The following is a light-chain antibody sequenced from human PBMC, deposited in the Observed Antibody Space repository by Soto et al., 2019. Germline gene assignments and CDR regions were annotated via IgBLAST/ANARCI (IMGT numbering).Light chain of an antibody. CDR1: SSDVGGYNY. J-gene: IGLJ2*01. V-gene: IGLV2-14*03. CDR3: SSYTGSNTLR. Sequence: QSVLTQPASVSGSPGQSITISCTGTSSDVGGYNYVSWYQQHPGKAPKLMIYDVSNRPAGVSNRFSGSKSGNTASLTISGLQAEDEADYYCSSYTGSNTLRFGGGTQLTVL. CDR2: DVS.